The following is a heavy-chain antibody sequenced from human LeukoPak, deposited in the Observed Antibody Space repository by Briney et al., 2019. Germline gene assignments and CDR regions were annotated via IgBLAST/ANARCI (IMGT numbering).Heavy chain of an antibody. CDR1: GFTFSSYA. J-gene: IGHJ4*02. CDR3: ARDPVRYCSGGSCPYYFDY. V-gene: IGHV3-30-3*01. Sequence: GGSLRLSCAASGFTFSSYAMHWVRQAPGKGLEWVAVISYDGSNKYYADSVKGRFTISRDNSKNTLYLQMNSLRAEGTAVYYCARDPVRYCSGGSCPYYFDYWGQGTLVTVSS. CDR2: ISYDGSNK. D-gene: IGHD2-15*01.